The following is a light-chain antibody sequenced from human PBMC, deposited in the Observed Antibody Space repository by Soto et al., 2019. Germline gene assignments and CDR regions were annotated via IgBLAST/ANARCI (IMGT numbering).Light chain of an antibody. CDR1: SSNIGSNY. CDR2: SDD. CDR3: AAWDDSLRAQV. V-gene: IGLV1-47*02. J-gene: IGLJ2*01. Sequence: QSVLTQPPSASATPGQRITISCFGSSSNIGSNYGYWYQQLPGTAPKLLISSDDERPSGVPDRFSGSKSGTSASLAISGVRSEDEADYFCAAWDDSLRAQVFGGGTKLTVL.